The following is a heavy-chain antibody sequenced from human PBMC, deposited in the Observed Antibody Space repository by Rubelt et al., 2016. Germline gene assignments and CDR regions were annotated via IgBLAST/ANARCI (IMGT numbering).Heavy chain of an antibody. CDR2: IYYSGCT. J-gene: IGHJ5*02. CDR1: GGSISSYY. V-gene: IGHV4-59*01. D-gene: IGHD6-19*01. Sequence: QVQLQESGPGLVKPSETLSLTCTVSGGSISSYYWSWIRQPPGKGLEWIGYIYYSGCTNYNPSLKSRFTISVDTPKNQFSLKLSSVTAADTAVYYCARVQWLTRYNWFDPWGQGTLVTVSS. CDR3: ARVQWLTRYNWFDP.